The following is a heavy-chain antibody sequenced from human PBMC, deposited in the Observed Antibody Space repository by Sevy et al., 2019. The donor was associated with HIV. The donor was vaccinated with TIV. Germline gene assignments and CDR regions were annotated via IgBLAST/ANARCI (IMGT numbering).Heavy chain of an antibody. CDR2: INQDGNEK. Sequence: GGSLRLSCAASGFTFSDSWMHWVRQAPGKGLEWVANINQDGNEKCYVDSVKSRFTISRDNAKNSLYLQMNSLRDDDTAVYYCATFSVGYWGQGTLVTVSS. CDR3: ATFSVGY. J-gene: IGHJ4*02. D-gene: IGHD3-3*01. CDR1: GFTFSDSW. V-gene: IGHV3-7*01.